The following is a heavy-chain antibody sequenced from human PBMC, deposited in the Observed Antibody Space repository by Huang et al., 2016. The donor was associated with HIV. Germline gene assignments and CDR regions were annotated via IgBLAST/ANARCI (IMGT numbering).Heavy chain of an antibody. V-gene: IGHV1-2*02. D-gene: IGHD5-12*01. Sequence: QVRLVQSGAEVKKPGASVKVSCKPSGYTFADYFIHWVRQAPGQGLEWMAWLNPKNGATNYAQKFLGRVTVTGDTSINTAYMEFSGLTSDDTANYYCTRDGVAPDEEFDYWGQGTLIIVSS. CDR2: LNPKNGAT. CDR3: TRDGVAPDEEFDY. J-gene: IGHJ4*02. CDR1: GYTFADYF.